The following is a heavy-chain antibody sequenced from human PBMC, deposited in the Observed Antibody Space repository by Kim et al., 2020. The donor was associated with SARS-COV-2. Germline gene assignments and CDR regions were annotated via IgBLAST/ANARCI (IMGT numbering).Heavy chain of an antibody. D-gene: IGHD5-18*01. Sequence: SETLSLTCAVYGGSFSGYYWSWIRQPPGKGLEWIGEINHSGSTNYNPSLKSRVTISVDTSKNQFSLKLSSVTAADTAVYYCARGRQWIQLWPFDYWGQGTLVTVSS. V-gene: IGHV4-34*01. CDR2: INHSGST. CDR1: GGSFSGYY. J-gene: IGHJ4*02. CDR3: ARGRQWIQLWPFDY.